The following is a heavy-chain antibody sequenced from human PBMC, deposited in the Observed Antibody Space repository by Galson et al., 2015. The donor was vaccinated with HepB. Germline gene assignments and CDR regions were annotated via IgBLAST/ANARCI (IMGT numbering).Heavy chain of an antibody. V-gene: IGHV1-69*13. D-gene: IGHD6-13*01. CDR1: GGTFSSYA. CDR3: ARVVGAAAGTGWFDP. CDR2: IIPIFGTA. J-gene: IGHJ5*02. Sequence: SVKVSCKASGGTFSSYAISWVRQAPGQGLEWMGGIIPIFGTANYAQKFQGRVTITADESTSTAYMELSSLRSEDTAVYCCARVVGAAAGTGWFDPWGQGTLVTVSS.